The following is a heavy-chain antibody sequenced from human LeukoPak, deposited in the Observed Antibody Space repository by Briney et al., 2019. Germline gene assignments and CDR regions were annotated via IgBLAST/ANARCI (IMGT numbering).Heavy chain of an antibody. Sequence: ASVKVSCKASGGTFSSYAISWVRQAPGHGLEWMGRIIPIFGTANYAQKFQGRVTITTDESTSTAYMELSSLRSEDTAVYYCARGSRRGQPYYYYYMDVWGKGTTVTVSS. CDR3: ARGSRRGQPYYYYYMDV. D-gene: IGHD6-13*01. CDR2: IIPIFGTA. V-gene: IGHV1-69*05. J-gene: IGHJ6*03. CDR1: GGTFSSYA.